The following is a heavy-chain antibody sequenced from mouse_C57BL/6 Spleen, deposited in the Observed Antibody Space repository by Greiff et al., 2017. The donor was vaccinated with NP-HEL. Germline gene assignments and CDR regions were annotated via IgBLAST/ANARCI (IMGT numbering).Heavy chain of an antibody. CDR3: ARDEDYYGSSPWFAY. CDR1: GFTFSSYA. V-gene: IGHV5-4*01. D-gene: IGHD1-1*01. Sequence: DVKLVESGGGLVKPGGSLKLSCAASGFTFSSYAMSWVRQTPEKRLEWVATISDGGSYTYYPDNVKGRFTISRDNAKNNLYLQMSHLKSEDTAMYYCARDEDYYGSSPWFAYWGQGTLVTVSA. J-gene: IGHJ3*01. CDR2: ISDGGSYT.